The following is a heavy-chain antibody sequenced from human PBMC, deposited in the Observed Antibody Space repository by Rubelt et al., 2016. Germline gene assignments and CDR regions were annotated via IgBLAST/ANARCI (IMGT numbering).Heavy chain of an antibody. Sequence: QLQQWGAGLLKPSETLTLTCAVYVGSFSGYYWSWIRQPPGKGLEWIGSIYYGGSTYYNPSVKSRVKISVDTYKNEGSLERSLVSAADTDVYYCTTRDCSSGCDSDCSGPWGQGTRVADAS. D-gene: IGHD6-19*01. J-gene: IGHJ5*02. CDR1: VGSFSGYY. CDR3: TTRDCSSGCDSDCSGP. V-gene: IGHV4-34*01. CDR2: IYYGGST.